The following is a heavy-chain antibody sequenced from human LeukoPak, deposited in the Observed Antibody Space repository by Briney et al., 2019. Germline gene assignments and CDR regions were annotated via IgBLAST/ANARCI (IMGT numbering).Heavy chain of an antibody. Sequence: SETLSLTCTVSGGPISSGGYYWSWIRQHPGKGLEWIGYIYYSGSTYYNPSLKSRVTISVDTSKNQFSLKLSSVTAADTAVYYCAREKDRNYGWFDPWGQGTLVTVSS. CDR1: GGPISSGGYY. CDR3: AREKDRNYGWFDP. CDR2: IYYSGST. J-gene: IGHJ5*02. D-gene: IGHD1-14*01. V-gene: IGHV4-31*03.